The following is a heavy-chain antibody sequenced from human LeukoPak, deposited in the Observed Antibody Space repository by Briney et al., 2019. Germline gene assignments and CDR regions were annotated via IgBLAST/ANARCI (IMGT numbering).Heavy chain of an antibody. CDR2: IYPGDSDT. CDR3: ARKGLFCTNGVCYNSRYWYFDL. CDR1: GSSFTSYW. J-gene: IGHJ2*01. Sequence: PGESLKISCKGSGSSFTSYWIGWVRQMPGKGLEWMGIIYPGDSDTRYSPSFQGQVTISADKSISTAYLQWSSLKASDTAMYYCARKGLFCTNGVCYNSRYWYFDLWGRGTLVTVSS. D-gene: IGHD2-8*01. V-gene: IGHV5-51*01.